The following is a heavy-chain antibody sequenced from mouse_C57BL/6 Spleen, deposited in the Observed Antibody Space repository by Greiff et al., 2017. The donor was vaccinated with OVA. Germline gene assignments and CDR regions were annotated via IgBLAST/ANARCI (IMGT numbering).Heavy chain of an antibody. Sequence: EVQLQQSGPELVKPGASVKISCKASGYTFTDYYMNWVKQSHGKSLEWIGDINPNNGGTSYNQKFKGKATLTVDKSSSTAYMELRSLTSEDSAVYYCARRGGYDGTLYYFDYWGQGTTLTVSS. D-gene: IGHD2-2*01. CDR3: ARRGGYDGTLYYFDY. J-gene: IGHJ2*01. V-gene: IGHV1-26*01. CDR2: INPNNGGT. CDR1: GYTFTDYY.